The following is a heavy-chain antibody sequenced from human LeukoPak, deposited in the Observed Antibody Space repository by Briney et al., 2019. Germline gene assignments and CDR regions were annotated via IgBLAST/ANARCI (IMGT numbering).Heavy chain of an antibody. J-gene: IGHJ4*02. CDR3: ARQGGSYTIDF. Sequence: GGSLRLSCAASGFTFSSYEMNWVRQAPGKGLEWVSYISSSGSTIYYADSVKGRFTISGDNAKNSLYLQMNSLRAEDTAVYYCARQGGSYTIDFWGKGTLVTVSS. D-gene: IGHD1-26*01. V-gene: IGHV3-48*03. CDR1: GFTFSSYE. CDR2: ISSSGSTI.